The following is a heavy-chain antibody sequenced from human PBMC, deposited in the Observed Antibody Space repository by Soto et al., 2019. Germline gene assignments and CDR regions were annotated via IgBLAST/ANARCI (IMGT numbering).Heavy chain of an antibody. CDR2: IYHSGST. J-gene: IGHJ6*02. CDR3: ATGPPAAGLYYSYCMDV. D-gene: IGHD6-13*01. CDR1: GYSISSGYY. V-gene: IGHV4-38-2*01. Sequence: SETLSLTCAVSGYSISSGYYWGWIRQPPGKGLEWIGSIYHSGSTYYNPSLKSRVTISVDTSKNQFSLKLSSVTAADTAVYYCATGPPAAGLYYSYCMDVWGQGTTVTVSS.